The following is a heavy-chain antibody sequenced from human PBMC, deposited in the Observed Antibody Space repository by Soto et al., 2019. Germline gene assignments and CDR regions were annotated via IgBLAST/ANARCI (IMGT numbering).Heavy chain of an antibody. Sequence: PEGALRLSCAASGFTFSSYSMNWVRQAPGKGLEWVSYISSSSSTIYYADSVKGRFTISRDNAKNSLYLQMNSLRAEDTAVYYCARDDPLLLIVETPIFDYWGQGTLVTVSS. V-gene: IGHV3-48*01. CDR1: GFTFSSYS. CDR2: ISSSSSTI. CDR3: ARDDPLLLIVETPIFDY. D-gene: IGHD1-26*01. J-gene: IGHJ4*02.